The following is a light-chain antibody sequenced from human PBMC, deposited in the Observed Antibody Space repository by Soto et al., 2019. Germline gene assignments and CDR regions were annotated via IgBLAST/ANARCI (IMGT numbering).Light chain of an antibody. CDR3: QQSYSTPIT. CDR2: AAS. V-gene: IGKV1-39*01. Sequence: IQMTQSPSSLSASVGDRFTIAGLASQGISSYLKWYQQKPGKAPKLLIYAASSLQSGVPSRFSGSGSGTDFTLTISSLQPEDFATYYCQQSYSTPITFGQGTRLEIK. CDR1: QGISSY. J-gene: IGKJ5*01.